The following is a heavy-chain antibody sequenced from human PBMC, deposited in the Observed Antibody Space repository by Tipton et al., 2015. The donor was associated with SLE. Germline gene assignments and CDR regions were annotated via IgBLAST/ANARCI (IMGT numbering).Heavy chain of an antibody. Sequence: TLSLTCTVSGGPISSYYWSWIRQPPGKGLEWIGYLYYSGSTYYNPSLKSRVTISVDTSKNQFSLKLSSVTAADTAVYYCARPGGSGTKGYGAFDIWGQGTLVTVSS. CDR1: GGPISSYY. CDR3: ARPGGSGTKGYGAFDI. CDR2: LYYSGST. D-gene: IGHD3-10*01. J-gene: IGHJ3*02. V-gene: IGHV4-59*08.